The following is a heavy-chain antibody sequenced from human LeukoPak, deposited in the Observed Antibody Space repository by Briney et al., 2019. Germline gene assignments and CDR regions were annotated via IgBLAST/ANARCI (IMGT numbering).Heavy chain of an antibody. V-gene: IGHV6-1*01. CDR3: ARATRTRIAAPNGFDP. CDR2: TYYSSKWYN. CDR1: GYSVSSSSDA. J-gene: IGHJ5*02. Sequence: SQTLSLTFASSGYSVSSSSDAWNWIRQSPSRGLEWLGRTYYSSKWYNDYAVSVRSRITINPDTSKNQFFLQLISVTPEDTAVYYCARATRTRIAAPNGFDPWGQGTLVTVSS. D-gene: IGHD6-13*01.